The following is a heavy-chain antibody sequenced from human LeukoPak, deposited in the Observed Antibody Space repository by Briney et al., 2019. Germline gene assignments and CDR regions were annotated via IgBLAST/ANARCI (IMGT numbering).Heavy chain of an antibody. CDR3: ARDEIYYGSGSYGY. D-gene: IGHD3-10*01. J-gene: IGHJ4*02. CDR1: GFTFSSYG. V-gene: IGHV3-33*01. CDR2: IWYDGSNK. Sequence: GGSLRLSCAASGFTFSSYGMHWVRQAPGKGLEWEAVIWYDGSNKYYADSVKGRFTISRDNSKNTLYLQMNSLRAEDTAVYYCARDEIYYGSGSYGYWGRGTLVTVSS.